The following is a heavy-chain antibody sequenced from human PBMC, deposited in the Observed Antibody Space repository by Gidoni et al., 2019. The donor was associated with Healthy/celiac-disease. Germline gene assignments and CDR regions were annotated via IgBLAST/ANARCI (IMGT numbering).Heavy chain of an antibody. CDR3: ASSITMVRGVTY. V-gene: IGHV3-48*03. J-gene: IGHJ4*02. D-gene: IGHD3-10*01. CDR1: GFPFSSYE. Sequence: EVQLVGSGGGLVRPGGSRGLPCAASGFPFSSYEMNWVRQAPGKGLEWVSYISSSGSTIYYADSVKGRFTISRDNAKNSLYLQMNSLRAEDTAVYYCASSITMVRGVTYWGQGTLVTVSS. CDR2: ISSSGSTI.